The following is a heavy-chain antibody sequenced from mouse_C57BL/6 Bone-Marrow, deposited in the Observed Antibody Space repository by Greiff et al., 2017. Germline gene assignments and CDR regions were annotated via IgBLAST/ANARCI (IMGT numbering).Heavy chain of an antibody. CDR3: TREDYYGSSWCDY. D-gene: IGHD1-1*01. J-gene: IGHJ3*01. CDR2: IDPENGDT. V-gene: IGHV14-4*01. Sequence: VQLQQSGAELVRPGASVKLSCTASGFNIKDDYMHWVKQRPEQGLEWIGWIDPENGDTEYASKFQGKATITADTSSNTAYMQLSSLTSEDTAVYYCTREDYYGSSWCDYWGQGTLVTVTA. CDR1: GFNIKDDY.